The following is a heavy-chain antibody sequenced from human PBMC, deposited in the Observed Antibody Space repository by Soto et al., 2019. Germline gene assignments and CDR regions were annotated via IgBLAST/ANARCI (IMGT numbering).Heavy chain of an antibody. CDR1: GGAISSYS. J-gene: IGHJ5*02. CDR3: ARGWAGDSTNWFDP. V-gene: IGHV4-59*01. D-gene: IGHD1-26*01. CDR2: IYYSGST. Sequence: QVQLQESGPGLVKPSETLSLTCTVSGGAISSYSWSWIRQPPGTGLEWIGYIYYSGSTNYNPSLKSRVTISVDTSKNQFSLKLSSVTAGDTAVYYWARGWAGDSTNWFDPWGQGTLVTVSS.